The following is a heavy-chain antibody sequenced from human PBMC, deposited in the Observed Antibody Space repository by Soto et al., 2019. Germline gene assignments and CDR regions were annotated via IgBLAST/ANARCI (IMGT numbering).Heavy chain of an antibody. J-gene: IGHJ6*02. D-gene: IGHD3-16*01. CDR1: GGTYSSYA. CDR3: ARERDASYYYYYGMDV. CDR2: IIPIFGTA. Sequence: SVKVSCKASGGTYSSYAISWVRQAPGQGLEWMGGIIPIFGTANYAQKFQGRVTITADESTSTAYMELSSLRYEDTAMYYCARERDASYYYYYGMDVWGQGTTVTASS. V-gene: IGHV1-69*13.